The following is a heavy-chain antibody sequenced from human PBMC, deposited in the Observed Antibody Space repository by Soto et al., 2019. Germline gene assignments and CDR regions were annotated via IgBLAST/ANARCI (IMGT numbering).Heavy chain of an antibody. D-gene: IGHD2-21*02. CDR3: ARDRVVTDYGMDV. J-gene: IGHJ6*02. CDR2: IIPIFGTA. Sequence: SVKVSCKASGGTFSSYAISWVRQAPGQGLEWMGEIIPIFGTANYAQKFQGRVTITADESTSTAYMELSSLRSEDTAVYYCARDRVVTDYGMDVWGQGTTVTVSS. CDR1: GGTFSSYA. V-gene: IGHV1-69*13.